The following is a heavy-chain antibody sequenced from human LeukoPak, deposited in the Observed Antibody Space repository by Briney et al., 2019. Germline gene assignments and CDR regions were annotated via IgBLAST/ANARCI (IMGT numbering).Heavy chain of an antibody. D-gene: IGHD3-3*01. V-gene: IGHV1-18*01. Sequence: ASVKVSCKASGYTFTSYGISWVRQAPGQGLEWIGWISAYNGNTNYAQKLQGRVTMTTDTSTSTAYMELRSLRSDDTAVYYRARDGLTIFGVFLDYWGQGTLVTVSS. J-gene: IGHJ4*02. CDR3: ARDGLTIFGVFLDY. CDR1: GYTFTSYG. CDR2: ISAYNGNT.